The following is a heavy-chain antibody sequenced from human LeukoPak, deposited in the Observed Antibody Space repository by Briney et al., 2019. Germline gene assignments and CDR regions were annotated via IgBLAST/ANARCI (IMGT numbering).Heavy chain of an antibody. J-gene: IGHJ4*02. Sequence: GASVKVSCKASGYTFTSYGISWVRQAPGQGLEWMGWISAYNGNTNYAQKLQGRVTMTTDTSTSTAYMELRSLRSDDTAVYYCARVPHPGDTVTTFDYRGQGTLVTVSS. CDR1: GYTFTSYG. D-gene: IGHD4-17*01. CDR2: ISAYNGNT. V-gene: IGHV1-18*01. CDR3: ARVPHPGDTVTTFDY.